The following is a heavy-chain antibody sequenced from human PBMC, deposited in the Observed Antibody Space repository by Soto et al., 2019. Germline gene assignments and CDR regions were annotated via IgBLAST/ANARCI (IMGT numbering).Heavy chain of an antibody. CDR2: IKSKTDGGTT. CDR3: TTDIDFMGRSGRDY. Sequence: GGSLRLSCAASGFTFSNAWMSWVRQAPGKGLEWVGRIKSKTDGGTTDYAAPVKGRFTISRDDSKNTLYLQMNSLKTEDTAVYYCTTDIDFMGRSGRDYWGQGTLVTVSS. D-gene: IGHD3-3*01. V-gene: IGHV3-15*01. CDR1: GFTFSNAW. J-gene: IGHJ4*02.